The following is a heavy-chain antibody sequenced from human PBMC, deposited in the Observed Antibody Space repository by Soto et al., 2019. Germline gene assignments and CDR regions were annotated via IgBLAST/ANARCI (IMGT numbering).Heavy chain of an antibody. V-gene: IGHV3-48*03. CDR3: ARGLRSSGYAMDV. D-gene: IGHD6-13*01. CDR1: GFTFNSYE. CDR2: IVSRGSTI. J-gene: IGHJ6*02. Sequence: GGSLRLSCAASGFTFNSYEMNWVRQAPGKGLEWVSYIVSRGSTIYYADSVKGRFTISRDNAKKSLYLQMNSLRAEDTAVYYCARGLRSSGYAMDVWGQGTTVTVSS.